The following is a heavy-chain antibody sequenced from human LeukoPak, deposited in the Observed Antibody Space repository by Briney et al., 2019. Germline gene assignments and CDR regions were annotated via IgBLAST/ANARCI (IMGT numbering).Heavy chain of an antibody. V-gene: IGHV4-39*01. J-gene: IGHJ4*02. CDR1: AGSISSPTSY. CDR3: ASNRPAASWNY. D-gene: IGHD2-2*01. CDR2: IYYSGST. Sequence: SETLSLTCTVSAGSISSPTSYWGWIRQPPGKGLEWIGSIYYSGSTYYNPSLKSRVTISVDTSKNQFSLKVSFVTDADTAVYYCASNRPAASWNYWGQGTLVTVSS.